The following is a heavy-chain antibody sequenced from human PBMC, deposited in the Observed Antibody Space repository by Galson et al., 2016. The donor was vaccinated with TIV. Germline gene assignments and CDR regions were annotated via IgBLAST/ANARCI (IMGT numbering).Heavy chain of an antibody. CDR2: IIPIFGTS. CDR1: GGTFSSYA. CDR3: AKSIGGYSFGYFHY. V-gene: IGHV1-69*05. J-gene: IGHJ4*02. D-gene: IGHD5-18*01. Sequence: SVKVSCKASGGTFSSYAVSWVRQAPGQGLEWVGGIIPIFGTSNYAQRFQGRVTITTDESTAVSTSTAYMELSSLRSEDTAVYYCAKSIGGYSFGYFHYWGQGTQVTVSS.